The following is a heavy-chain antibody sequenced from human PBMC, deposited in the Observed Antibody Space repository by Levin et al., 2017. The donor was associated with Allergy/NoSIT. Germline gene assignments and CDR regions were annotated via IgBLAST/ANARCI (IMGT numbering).Heavy chain of an antibody. Sequence: PGGSLRLSCAASGFTISSNYMSWVRQAPGKGLEWVSVIYSGGSTYYADSVKGRFTISRDNSKNTLYLQMNSLRAEDTAVYYCARGDSTVTNYYYYYGMDVWGQGTTVTVSS. CDR1: GFTISSNY. CDR2: IYSGGST. V-gene: IGHV3-53*01. CDR3: ARGDSTVTNYYYYYGMDV. D-gene: IGHD4-17*01. J-gene: IGHJ6*02.